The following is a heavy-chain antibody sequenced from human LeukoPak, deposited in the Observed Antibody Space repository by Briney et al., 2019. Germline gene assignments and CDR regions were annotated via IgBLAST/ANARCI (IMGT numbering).Heavy chain of an antibody. J-gene: IGHJ4*02. Sequence: GGSLRLSCATSGFMSHNYALHWVRQPPGKGLEWVSGISWNSDTIDYADSVKGRFTISRDNAKKSLYLQMNSLRAEDMALYYCAKAANLGSYYSGIGNWGQGTLVTVSS. CDR1: GFMSHNYA. CDR2: ISWNSDTI. CDR3: AKAANLGSYYSGIGN. D-gene: IGHD3-10*01. V-gene: IGHV3-9*02.